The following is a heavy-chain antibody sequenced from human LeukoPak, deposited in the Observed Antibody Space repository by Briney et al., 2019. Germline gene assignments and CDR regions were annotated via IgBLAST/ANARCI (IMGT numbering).Heavy chain of an antibody. CDR2: IYYSGST. CDR1: GGSISSYY. CDR3: AREHIVVVTATVGDWFDP. V-gene: IGHV4-59*08. D-gene: IGHD2-21*02. J-gene: IGHJ5*02. Sequence: SETLSLTCTVSGGSISSYYWSWIRQPPGKGLEWIGYIYYSGSTNYNPSLKSRVTISVETSKNQFSLKLSSVTAADTAVYYCAREHIVVVTATVGDWFDPWGQGTLVTVSS.